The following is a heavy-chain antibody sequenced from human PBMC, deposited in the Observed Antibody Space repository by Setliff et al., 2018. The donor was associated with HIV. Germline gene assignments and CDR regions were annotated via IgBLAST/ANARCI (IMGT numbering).Heavy chain of an antibody. CDR3: ASFITMVRANWFDP. V-gene: IGHV1-2*02. CDR1: GYTFTDYY. CDR2: IYPNTGGT. Sequence: AAVKVSCKASGYTFTDYYIHWVRQAPGQGLEWMGWIYPNTGGTNYAQKFQGRVTITADESTSTAYMELSSLRSEDTAVYYCASFITMVRANWFDPWGQGTLVTVSS. D-gene: IGHD3-10*01. J-gene: IGHJ5*02.